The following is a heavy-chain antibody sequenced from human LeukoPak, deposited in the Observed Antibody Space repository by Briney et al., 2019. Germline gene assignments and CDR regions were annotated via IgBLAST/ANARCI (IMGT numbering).Heavy chain of an antibody. V-gene: IGHV4-34*01. CDR2: INHSGTS. Sequence: KPSETLSLTCAVYGESSSGHSCSWIRQPPGKGLEWIGEINHSGTSNINPSLKSRVTMSVDTSRNQFSLRLTSVTAADTAEYYCARPSQFQSVHSATDYYYYGLDVWGQGTTVTVSS. J-gene: IGHJ6*02. CDR1: GESSSGHS. D-gene: IGHD1-1*01. CDR3: ARPSQFQSVHSATDYYYYGLDV.